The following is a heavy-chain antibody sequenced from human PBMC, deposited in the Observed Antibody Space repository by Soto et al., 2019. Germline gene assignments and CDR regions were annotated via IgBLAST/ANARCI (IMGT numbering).Heavy chain of an antibody. CDR1: GLTFSQDA. Sequence: EVQMLESGGDLVQPGGSLRLSCSVSGLTFSQDAMTWVRQAPVKGLEWVSTISGDGANPFYLDSVRGRFIISRDNWKRMVYLQMTSQQDDETALYYCAKGGHFSPYASWGQGILVTVSS. D-gene: IGHD3-16*01. V-gene: IGHV3-23*02. CDR3: AKGGHFSPYAS. J-gene: IGHJ5*02. CDR2: ISGDGANP.